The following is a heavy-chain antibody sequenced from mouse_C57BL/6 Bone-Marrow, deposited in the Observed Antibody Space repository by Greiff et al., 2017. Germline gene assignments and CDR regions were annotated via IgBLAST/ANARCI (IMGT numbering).Heavy chain of an antibody. J-gene: IGHJ4*01. D-gene: IGHD2-1*01. Sequence: VQLQQSGPELARPGASVKLSCKASGYTFTSYGISWVKQSTGQSLEWIGEINPRSGNTYYNEKFKGKATLTADQSSSTAYMELRSLTSEDSAVDFCARKGNYYSYYARDYWGQGTSVTVSS. V-gene: IGHV1-81*01. CDR3: ARKGNYYSYYARDY. CDR1: GYTFTSYG. CDR2: INPRSGNT.